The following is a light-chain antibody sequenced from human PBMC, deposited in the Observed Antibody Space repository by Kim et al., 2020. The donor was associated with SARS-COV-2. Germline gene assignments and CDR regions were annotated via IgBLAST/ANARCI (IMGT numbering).Light chain of an antibody. CDR3: QQYASNPRT. CDR1: LSILSLSNNKKY. V-gene: IGKV4-1*01. CDR2: WAS. Sequence: RATINCQASLSILSLSNNKKYLAWYQQKPGPPPKLLIYWASTRESGVPDRFSGSGSGTDFTLTISSLQAEDVAVYYCQQYASNPRTFGQGTKLEI. J-gene: IGKJ2*01.